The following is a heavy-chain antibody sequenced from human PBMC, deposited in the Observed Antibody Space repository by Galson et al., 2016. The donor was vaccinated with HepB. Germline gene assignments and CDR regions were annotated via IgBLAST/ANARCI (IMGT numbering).Heavy chain of an antibody. J-gene: IGHJ5*02. CDR2: ICDSGSS. CDR1: GGSMSTYC. Sequence: SETLSLTCSVSGGSMSTYCWSWMRQPPGERLEWIGYICDSGSSTYNPSLNSRVTMSLDTSKSHFSLRLASVTAADTAVYSCARHASPRGTRWFDPWGQGNLVTVSS. V-gene: IGHV4-59*08. CDR3: ARHASPRGTRWFDP. D-gene: IGHD1-14*01.